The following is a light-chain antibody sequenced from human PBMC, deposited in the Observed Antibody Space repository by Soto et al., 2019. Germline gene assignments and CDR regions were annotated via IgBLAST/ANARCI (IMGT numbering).Light chain of an antibody. CDR3: QTCDTDIVV. CDR1: SGHSSYA. Sequence: QSVLTQSPSASASLGASVQLTCTLSSGHSSYAIAWHQQQPEKGPRYLMKVNSDGSHTRGDGIPDRFSGSSSGAERYLTISSIQSDDEADYYCQTCDTDIVVFGGGTKLTVL. V-gene: IGLV4-69*01. CDR2: VNSDGSH. J-gene: IGLJ2*01.